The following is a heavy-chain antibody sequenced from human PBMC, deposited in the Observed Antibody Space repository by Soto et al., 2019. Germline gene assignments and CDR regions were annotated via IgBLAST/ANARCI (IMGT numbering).Heavy chain of an antibody. CDR3: AKDSIPYSSSYDLDH. Sequence: EVQLLESGGGLVQPGGSLRLSCVASGFSFSGYAMSWVRQAPGKGLVWVSSMTATGVSIYYADSVRGRFTISRDNSKNTLYLQMSGLRAEDTATYYCAKDSIPYSSSYDLDHWGRGALVTVSS. CDR1: GFSFSGYA. D-gene: IGHD6-13*01. J-gene: IGHJ4*02. CDR2: MTATGVSI. V-gene: IGHV3-23*01.